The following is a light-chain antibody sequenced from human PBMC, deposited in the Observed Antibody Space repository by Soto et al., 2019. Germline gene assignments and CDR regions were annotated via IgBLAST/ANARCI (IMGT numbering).Light chain of an antibody. J-gene: IGKJ1*01. CDR2: DAS. V-gene: IGKV1-5*01. CDR3: QQYNSYSTWT. CDR1: QSISSW. Sequence: DIQMTQSPSTLSTSVGDRVTITCRASQSISSWLAWYQQKPGKAPKLLIYDASSLESGVPSRFSGSGSGTEFTLTICSPQPDDFATYYCQQYNSYSTWTFGQGTKGDIK.